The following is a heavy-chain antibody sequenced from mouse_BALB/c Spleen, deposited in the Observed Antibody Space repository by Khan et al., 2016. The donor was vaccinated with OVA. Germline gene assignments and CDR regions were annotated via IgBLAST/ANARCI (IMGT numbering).Heavy chain of an antibody. Sequence: VQLVESGPELKKPGETVKISCQASGYTFTNYGMNWVKQAPGKGLKWMGWINTYTGEPSYADDFKGRFAFSLATSASTDYLQINNLKNENMATYFTARGYWYFEVWGEGTTVTVSS. CDR3: ARGYWYFEV. V-gene: IGHV9-1*02. CDR2: INTYTGEP. J-gene: IGHJ1*01. CDR1: GYTFTNYG.